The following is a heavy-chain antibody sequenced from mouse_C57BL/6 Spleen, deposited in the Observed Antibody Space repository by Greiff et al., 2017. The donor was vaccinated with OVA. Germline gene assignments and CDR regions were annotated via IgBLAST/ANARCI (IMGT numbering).Heavy chain of an antibody. D-gene: IGHD1-1*01. CDR1: GYTFTSYW. J-gene: IGHJ2*01. V-gene: IGHV1-50*01. Sequence: VQLQQPGAELVKPGASVKLSCKASGYTFTSYWMQWVKQRPGQGLEWIGEIDPSDSYTNYNQKFKGKATLTVDTSSSTAYMQLSSLTSEDSAVYYCAYYCGSSYGTPYFDYWGQGTTLTVSS. CDR3: AYYCGSSYGTPYFDY. CDR2: IDPSDSYT.